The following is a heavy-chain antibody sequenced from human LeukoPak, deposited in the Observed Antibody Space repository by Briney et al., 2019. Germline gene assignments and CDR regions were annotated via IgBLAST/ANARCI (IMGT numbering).Heavy chain of an antibody. D-gene: IGHD1-1*01. J-gene: IGHJ4*02. CDR2: FSWNSGSI. Sequence: GGSLRLSCAASGFTFDDYAMHWVRQAPGKGLEWVSGFSWNSGSIGYADSVKGRYTISRDNAKNSLYLQMNSLRAEDTALYYCAKDLGRYNWNDGFDYWGQGTLVTVSS. V-gene: IGHV3-9*01. CDR1: GFTFDDYA. CDR3: AKDLGRYNWNDGFDY.